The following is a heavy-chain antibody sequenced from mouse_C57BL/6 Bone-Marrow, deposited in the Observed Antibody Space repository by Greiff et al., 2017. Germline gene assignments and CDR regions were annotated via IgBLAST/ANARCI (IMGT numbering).Heavy chain of an antibody. CDR1: GYTFTSYG. D-gene: IGHD2-14*01. J-gene: IGHJ3*01. V-gene: IGHV1-81*01. CDR3: ARNCQYGFAY. Sequence: VQPQQSGAELARPGASVKLSCKASGYTFTSYGISWVKQRTGQGLEWIGEIYPRSGNTYYNEKFKGKATLTADKSSSTAYMGLRSLTSEDSAVYFCARNCQYGFAYWGQGTLVTVSA. CDR2: IYPRSGNT.